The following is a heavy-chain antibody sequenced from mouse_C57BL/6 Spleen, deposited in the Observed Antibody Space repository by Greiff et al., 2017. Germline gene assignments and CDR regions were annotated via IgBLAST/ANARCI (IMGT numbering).Heavy chain of an antibody. D-gene: IGHD1-1*01. J-gene: IGHJ2*01. CDR3: ARSIGVTTVVPFDY. CDR2: IYPRDGST. CDR1: GYTFTSYD. V-gene: IGHV1-85*01. Sequence: QVQLKESGPELVKPGASVKLSCKASGYTFTSYDINWVKQRPGQGLEWIGWIYPRDGSTKYNEKLKGKATLTVDTSSSTAYMELHSLTSEDSAVYFCARSIGVTTVVPFDYWGQGTTLTVSS.